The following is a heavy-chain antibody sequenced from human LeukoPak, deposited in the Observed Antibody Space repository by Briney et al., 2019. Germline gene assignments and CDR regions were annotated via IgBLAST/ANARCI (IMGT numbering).Heavy chain of an antibody. J-gene: IGHJ4*02. V-gene: IGHV4-59*08. CDR2: IYYSGST. Sequence: PSETLSLTGTVSGVSISSYYWSWMRQPPGNGLEGIGYIYYSGSTNYNPSLKSRATISVHTSKTQSSLKLTSATAADTAVYYCARVGGGYGDYLGYWGQGTLVTVSS. D-gene: IGHD5-12*01. CDR3: ARVGGGYGDYLGY. CDR1: GVSISSYY.